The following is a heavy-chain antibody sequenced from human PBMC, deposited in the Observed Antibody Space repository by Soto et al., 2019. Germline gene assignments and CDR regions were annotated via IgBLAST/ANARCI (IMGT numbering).Heavy chain of an antibody. D-gene: IGHD3-22*01. Sequence: PGGSLRLSCAASGFTFSSYSMNWVRQAPGKGLEWVSYISSSSTIYYADSVKGRFTISRDNAKNSLYLQMNSLRDEDTAVYYCARAHDSSGPTGVGYWGQGTLVTVSS. V-gene: IGHV3-48*02. CDR2: ISSSSTI. CDR1: GFTFSSYS. CDR3: ARAHDSSGPTGVGY. J-gene: IGHJ4*02.